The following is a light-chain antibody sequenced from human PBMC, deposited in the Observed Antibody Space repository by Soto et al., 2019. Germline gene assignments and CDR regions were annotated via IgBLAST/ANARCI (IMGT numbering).Light chain of an antibody. CDR3: QQYNSYLT. CDR1: QSISSW. Sequence: DIQMTQSPSTLSASVGDRVTITCRASQSISSWLAWYQQKPGKAPKFLIYDASSLESGVPSRFSGSGSGTEFSLTISSLQPDDFATYYCQQYNSYLTFGGGNKVEI. V-gene: IGKV1-5*01. CDR2: DAS. J-gene: IGKJ4*01.